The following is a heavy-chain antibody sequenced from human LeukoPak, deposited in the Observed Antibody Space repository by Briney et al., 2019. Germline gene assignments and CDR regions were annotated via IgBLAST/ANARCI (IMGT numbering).Heavy chain of an antibody. CDR2: INAKNGNT. Sequence: ASVKVSCKASGYTFSYYGITWVRQAPGHGLEWMGWINAKNGNTNYAEKLQGRVTMTTDTSTNTAYMELRSLRSDDTAVYYCARMGWNGPVLRAFDIWGRGTVVTVSS. CDR1: GYTFSYYG. D-gene: IGHD1-1*01. J-gene: IGHJ3*02. V-gene: IGHV1-18*01. CDR3: ARMGWNGPVLRAFDI.